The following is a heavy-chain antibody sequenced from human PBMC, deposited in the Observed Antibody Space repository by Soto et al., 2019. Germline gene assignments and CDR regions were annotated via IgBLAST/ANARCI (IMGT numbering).Heavy chain of an antibody. D-gene: IGHD2-15*01. Sequence: QVQLVQSGAEVKKLGASVKVSCKASGYTFTSYYMHWVRQAPGQGLEGMGIINTSGGSTSYSQKFQGRVTMTRDKSTSTVYMELSSLRYEDTAVYYCARDRIVVVVAATDYYYYCMDVWGQGTTVTVSS. CDR1: GYTFTSYY. CDR2: INTSGGST. V-gene: IGHV1-46*01. J-gene: IGHJ6*02. CDR3: ARDRIVVVVAATDYYYYCMDV.